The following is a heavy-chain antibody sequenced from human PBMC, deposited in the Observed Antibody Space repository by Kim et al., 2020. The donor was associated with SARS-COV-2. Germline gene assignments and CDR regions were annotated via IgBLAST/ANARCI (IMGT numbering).Heavy chain of an antibody. CDR2: VNNGGNA. V-gene: IGHV3-23*01. Sequence: GGSLRLSCAASGFTFSSRAMSWVRQAPGKGPEWVASVNNGGNAYYADSVKGRFTVSRDITRDTLYLQMNSRRAEDTALYFCAKDHPSSGWPAFDSWGQGT. J-gene: IGHJ4*02. CDR1: GFTFSSRA. CDR3: AKDHPSSGWPAFDS. D-gene: IGHD6-19*01.